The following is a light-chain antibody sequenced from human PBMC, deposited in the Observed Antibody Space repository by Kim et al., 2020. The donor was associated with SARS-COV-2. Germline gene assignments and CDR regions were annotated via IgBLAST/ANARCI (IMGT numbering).Light chain of an antibody. V-gene: IGKV1-39*01. J-gene: IGKJ4*01. CDR1: QTITTY. Sequence: DIQMTQSPSSLSASVGDRVIITCRASQTITTYLNWYQQKPGKAPKLLIYGVSGLQSGVPSRFSGSGSGTDFTLTINGLQPEDFATYFCQQSYRTPLTFGGGTKVEIK. CDR2: GVS. CDR3: QQSYRTPLT.